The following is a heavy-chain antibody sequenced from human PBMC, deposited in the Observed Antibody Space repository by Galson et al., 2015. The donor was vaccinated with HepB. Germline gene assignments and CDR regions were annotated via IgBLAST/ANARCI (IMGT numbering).Heavy chain of an antibody. Sequence: SLRLSCAACGFTVCSMYMGWGLQAQGKGLEWVPVVYSGGSTYYADSVKGRFRISRYNSKNKLYLQMNSLRAEDTAVYYCARFNGGKAGVDYWGQGTLVTVSS. V-gene: IGHV3-53*01. CDR2: VYSGGST. CDR1: GFTVCSMY. D-gene: IGHD2-15*01. CDR3: ARFNGGKAGVDY. J-gene: IGHJ4*02.